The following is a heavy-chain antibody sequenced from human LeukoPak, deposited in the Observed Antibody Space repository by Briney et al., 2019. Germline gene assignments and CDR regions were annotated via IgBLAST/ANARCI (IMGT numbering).Heavy chain of an antibody. Sequence: PSETLSLTCTVSGGSINFYYWSWIRQPAGKGLEWIGRIYSTGSTNYSPSLKSRVTMSVDKSKNQFSLDLSSVTAADTAVYYCARGIADPYSFDSWGQGTLVTVSS. CDR1: GGSINFYY. CDR3: ARGIADPYSFDS. V-gene: IGHV4-4*07. D-gene: IGHD6-13*01. CDR2: IYSTGST. J-gene: IGHJ4*02.